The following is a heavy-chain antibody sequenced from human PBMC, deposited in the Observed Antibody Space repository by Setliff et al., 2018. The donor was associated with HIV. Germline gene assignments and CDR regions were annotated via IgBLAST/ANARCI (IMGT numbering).Heavy chain of an antibody. CDR3: AKDITSHGMDV. Sequence: GGSLRLSCAASGFTFSSYGMHWVRQAPGKGLEWVAFIRYDESSQYSADSVKGRFTISRDNSGNTLYLEMNSLTTDDTAVYFCAKDITSHGMDVWGQGTTVTVSS. D-gene: IGHD3-16*01. J-gene: IGHJ6*02. V-gene: IGHV3-30*02. CDR2: IRYDESSQ. CDR1: GFTFSSYG.